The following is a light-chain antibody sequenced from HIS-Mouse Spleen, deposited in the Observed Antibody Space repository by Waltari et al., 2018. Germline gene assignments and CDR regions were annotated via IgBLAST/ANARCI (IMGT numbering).Light chain of an antibody. CDR1: QGISSY. J-gene: IGKJ1*01. CDR3: QQLNSYPPT. Sequence: IQLTQSPSFLSASVGDRVTITCRASQGISSYLAWYQQKPGKAPKLLIYAASTLQSGVPSRFSGSGSGTEFTLTINSLQPEDFATYYCQQLNSYPPTFGQGTKVEIK. V-gene: IGKV1-9*01. CDR2: AAS.